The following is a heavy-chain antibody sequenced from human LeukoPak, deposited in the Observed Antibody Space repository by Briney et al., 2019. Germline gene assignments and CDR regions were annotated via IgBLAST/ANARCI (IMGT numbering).Heavy chain of an antibody. Sequence: PGGSLRLSCAASGFTVSSNYMSWVRQAPGKGLEWVSVIYSGGSTYYADSVKGRFTISRDNSKNTLYLQMNSLRAEDTAVYYCAKDRSGSYYSLDYFDYWGQGTLVTVSS. CDR3: AKDRSGSYYSLDYFDY. V-gene: IGHV3-53*01. CDR2: IYSGGST. J-gene: IGHJ4*02. D-gene: IGHD1-26*01. CDR1: GFTVSSNY.